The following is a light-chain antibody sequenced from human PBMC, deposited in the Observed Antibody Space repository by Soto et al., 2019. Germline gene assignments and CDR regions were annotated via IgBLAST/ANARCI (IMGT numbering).Light chain of an antibody. CDR3: SSFTTTNTLV. CDR2: DVS. V-gene: IGLV2-14*03. J-gene: IGLJ3*02. CDR1: SGDVGAYNY. Sequence: QAVVTQPASVSGSPGQSISMSCTGTSGDVGAYNYVSWFQHHPGKAPRIILYDVSYRPSGVSDRFSGSKSGNTASLTISGLQAEDEADYYCSSFTTTNTLVFGGGTKLTVL.